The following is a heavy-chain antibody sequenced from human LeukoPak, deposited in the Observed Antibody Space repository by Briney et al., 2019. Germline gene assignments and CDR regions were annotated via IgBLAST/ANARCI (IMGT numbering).Heavy chain of an antibody. CDR2: INSDGSST. CDR3: ARDKYDFWSGSDGNMDY. J-gene: IGHJ4*02. D-gene: IGHD3-3*01. Sequence: GGSLRLSCAASGFTFSSYWMHWVRQAPGKGLVWVSRINSDGSSTSYADSVKGRFTISRDNAKNTLYLQMNSLRAEDTAVYYCARDKYDFWSGSDGNMDYWGQGTLVTVSS. CDR1: GFTFSSYW. V-gene: IGHV3-74*01.